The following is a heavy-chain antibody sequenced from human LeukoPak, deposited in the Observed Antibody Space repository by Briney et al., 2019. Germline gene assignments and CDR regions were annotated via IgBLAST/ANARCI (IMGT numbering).Heavy chain of an antibody. D-gene: IGHD3-22*01. CDR2: IYYSGST. J-gene: IGHJ2*01. V-gene: IGHV4-34*01. CDR1: GGSFSGYY. Sequence: SETLSLTCAVYGGSFSGYYWSWLRQPPGKGLEWIGSIYYSGSTYYNPSLKSRVTISVDTSKNQFSLKLSSVTAADTAVYYCATDSSGYYYRYWYFDLWGRGTLVTVSS. CDR3: ATDSSGYYYRYWYFDL.